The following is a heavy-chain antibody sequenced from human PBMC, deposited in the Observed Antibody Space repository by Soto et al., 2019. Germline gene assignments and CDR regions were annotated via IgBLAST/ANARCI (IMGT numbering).Heavy chain of an antibody. CDR2: INTYNGNR. CDR1: GYSFSSYG. Sequence: QVQLVQSGAELRKPGASVKVSCKASGYSFSSYGINWVRQAPGQGLEWMGWINTYNGNRNYAQKLEHRVTMTTATSTNTVYMELRSLKSDDTAIYYCARDRLRGYDSSGFYSWGQGTLVTVSS. V-gene: IGHV1-18*01. CDR3: ARDRLRGYDSSGFYS. J-gene: IGHJ4*02. D-gene: IGHD3-22*01.